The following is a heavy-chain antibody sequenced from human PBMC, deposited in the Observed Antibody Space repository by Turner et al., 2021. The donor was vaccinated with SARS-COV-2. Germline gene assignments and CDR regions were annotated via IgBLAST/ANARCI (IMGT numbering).Heavy chain of an antibody. CDR2: IDPSDSDT. Sequence: EVQLEQSGAEMKKPGESLRISCKASGYSFTTYWINWVRQTPGKGLEWMGRIDPSDSDTNYSPSFQGHVIMSTDKSTTTAYLQWSSLKASDTAVYYCARRVSYYGSRGYRNEGWYFDLWGRGTLVTVSS. CDR1: GYSFTTYW. D-gene: IGHD3-10*01. J-gene: IGHJ2*01. CDR3: ARRVSYYGSRGYRNEGWYFDL. V-gene: IGHV5-10-1*03.